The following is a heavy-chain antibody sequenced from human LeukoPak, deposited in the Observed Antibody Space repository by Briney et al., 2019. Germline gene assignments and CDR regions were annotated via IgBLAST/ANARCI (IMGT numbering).Heavy chain of an antibody. CDR3: AKDVTVAGTDAFDI. V-gene: IGHV3-23*01. J-gene: IGHJ3*02. D-gene: IGHD6-19*01. CDR1: VFTFSSDA. CDR2: ISSSGGST. Sequence: GGSLRLSCAASVFTFSSDAMSWVRDAPGKGLEWVSAISSSGGSTYYADSVKGRFTISRDNSKNTLYLQMNSLRAEDTAVYYCAKDVTVAGTDAFDIRGQGTMVTVSS.